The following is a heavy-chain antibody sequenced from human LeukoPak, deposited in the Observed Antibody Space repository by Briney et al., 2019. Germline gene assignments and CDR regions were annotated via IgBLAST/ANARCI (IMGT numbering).Heavy chain of an antibody. D-gene: IGHD2-15*01. CDR3: ARGVVAAPQAFDY. V-gene: IGHV4-61*08. J-gene: IGHJ4*02. Sequence: SETLSLTCTVSGGSISSFYWSWFYWSWIRQPPGQGLEWIGYIYFSGSTNYNPSLKSPVTISVDTSKNQFSLKLSSVTAADTAVYYCARGVVAAPQAFDYWGQGTLVTVSS. CDR1: GGSISS. CDR2: IYFSGST.